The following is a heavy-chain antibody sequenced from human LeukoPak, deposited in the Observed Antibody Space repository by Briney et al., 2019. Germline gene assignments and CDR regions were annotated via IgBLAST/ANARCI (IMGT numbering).Heavy chain of an antibody. CDR1: GGSISNYH. CDR2: IYTSGST. J-gene: IGHJ6*03. V-gene: IGHV4-4*07. Sequence: SETLSLTCTVSGGSISNYHWSWIRQPAGKGLEGIGRIYTSGSTNYNPSLKSRVTMSVDTSKNQFSLKLSSVTAADTAVYYCARLKGQSYYYMDVWGKGTTVTVSS. CDR3: ARLKGQSYYYMDV.